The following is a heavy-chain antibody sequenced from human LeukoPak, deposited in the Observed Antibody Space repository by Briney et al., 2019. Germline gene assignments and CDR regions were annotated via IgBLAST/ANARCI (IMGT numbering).Heavy chain of an antibody. CDR1: GFTFSSYA. CDR2: ISDTGATT. D-gene: IGHD2-8*01. J-gene: IGHJ4*02. V-gene: IGHV3-23*01. Sequence: PGGSLRLSCAASGFTFSSYAMSWVRQAPGKGLEWVSAISDTGATTYDADSVKGRFTISRDNSMSTLYLQMNSLRAEDTALYYCAKDTSIGRYCTNGVCSPFDYWGQGTLVTVSS. CDR3: AKDTSIGRYCTNGVCSPFDY.